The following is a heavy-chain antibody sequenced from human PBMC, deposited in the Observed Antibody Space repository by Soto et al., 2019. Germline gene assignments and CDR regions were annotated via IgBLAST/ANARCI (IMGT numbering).Heavy chain of an antibody. V-gene: IGHV3-74*01. CDR2: INHDGSKT. D-gene: IGHD6-19*01. CDR3: VREPWGFSGTWHDY. Sequence: GGSLRLSCAASKFSFNNYWMHWVRQVPGKGPAWVSRINHDGSKTEYADSVKGRFTISRDNTNNTLYLQMDSLRVEDTAMYYCVREPWGFSGTWHDYWGQGTLVTVSS. J-gene: IGHJ4*02. CDR1: KFSFNNYW.